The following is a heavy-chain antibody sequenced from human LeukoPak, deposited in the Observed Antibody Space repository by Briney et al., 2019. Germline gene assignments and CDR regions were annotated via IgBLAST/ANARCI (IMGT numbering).Heavy chain of an antibody. CDR1: GFTFSSYS. D-gene: IGHD2-15*01. CDR2: ISSSSSYI. CDR3: ARETVAAFSYFDY. J-gene: IGHJ4*02. V-gene: IGHV3-21*01. Sequence: GGSLRLSCAASGFTFSSYSMNWVRQAPGKGLEWVSSISSSSSYIYYAGSVKGRFTISRDNAKNSLYLQMNSLRAEDTAVYYCARETVAAFSYFDYWGQGTLVTVSS.